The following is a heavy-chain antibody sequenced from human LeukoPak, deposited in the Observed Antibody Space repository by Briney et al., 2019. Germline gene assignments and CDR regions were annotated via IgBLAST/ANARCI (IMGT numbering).Heavy chain of an antibody. CDR3: ARQRPGDY. CDR1: GFTFSSYS. J-gene: IGHJ4*02. CDR2: ISSRSSTI. Sequence: PGGSLRLSCAVSGFTFSSYSMNWVRQAPGKGLEWVSYISSRSSTIYYADSVKGRFTISRDNAKNSLYLQVSSLRAEDTAVYYCARQRPGDYWGQGTLVTVSS. V-gene: IGHV3-48*01.